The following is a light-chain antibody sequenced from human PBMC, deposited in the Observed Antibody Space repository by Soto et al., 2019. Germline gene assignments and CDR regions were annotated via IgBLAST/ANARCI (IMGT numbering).Light chain of an antibody. CDR3: HQFGSSPLDT. CDR1: QTISSSF. V-gene: IGKV3-20*01. CDR2: RAS. J-gene: IGKJ3*01. Sequence: EIVLTQSPGTLSLSPGERATLSCRASQTISSSFSAWYQQKPGQAPRLLIYRASRRAPGIPDRFSGSGSWTDFTLTISRLEPEDFAVYYCHQFGSSPLDTFGPGTKVEIK.